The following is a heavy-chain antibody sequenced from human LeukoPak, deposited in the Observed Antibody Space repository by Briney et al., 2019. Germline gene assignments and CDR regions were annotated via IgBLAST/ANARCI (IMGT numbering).Heavy chain of an antibody. CDR3: AKDLLDYGDYAFDY. CDR2: IRYDGSNK. V-gene: IGHV3-30*02. CDR1: GFTFSSYG. J-gene: IGHJ4*02. D-gene: IGHD4-17*01. Sequence: GGSLRLSCAASGFTFSSYGMHWVRQAPGKGLEWVAFIRYDGSNKYYADSVKGRFTISRDNSKNTLYLQMNSLRAEGTAVYYCAKDLLDYGDYAFDYWGQGTLVTVSS.